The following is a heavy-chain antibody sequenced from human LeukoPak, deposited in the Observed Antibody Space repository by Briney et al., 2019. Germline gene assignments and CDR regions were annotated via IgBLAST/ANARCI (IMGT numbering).Heavy chain of an antibody. CDR2: IYYSGST. J-gene: IGHJ4*02. D-gene: IGHD2-2*01. CDR1: GCSISSSSYY. CDR3: ARQLGYCSSTSCYADKVDY. Sequence: PSETLSLTCTVSGCSISSSSYYWGWIRQPPGKGLEWIGSIYYSGSTYYNPSLKSRVTISVDTSKNQFYLKLSSVTAADTAVYYCARQLGYCSSTSCYADKVDYWGQGTLVTVSS. V-gene: IGHV4-39*01.